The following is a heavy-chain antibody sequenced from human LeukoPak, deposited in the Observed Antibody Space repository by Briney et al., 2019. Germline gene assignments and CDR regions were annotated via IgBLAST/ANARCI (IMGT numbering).Heavy chain of an antibody. CDR1: GGSISSSGYY. CDR2: IYYSGST. V-gene: IGHV4-39*07. CDR3: AREVTTSRRWFDP. J-gene: IGHJ5*02. D-gene: IGHD1-1*01. Sequence: SETLSLTCTVSGGSISSSGYYWGWIRQPPGKGLEWIGSIYYSGSTYYNPSLKSRVTISVDTSKNQFSLKLTSVTAADTAVYYCAREVTTSRRWFDPWGQGTLVTVSP.